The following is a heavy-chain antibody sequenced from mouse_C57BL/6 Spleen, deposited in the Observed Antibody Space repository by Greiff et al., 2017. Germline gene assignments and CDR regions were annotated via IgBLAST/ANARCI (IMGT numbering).Heavy chain of an antibody. Sequence: EVQLVESGGGLVKPGGSLKLSCAASGFTFSDYGMHWVRQAPEKGLEWVAYISSGSSTIYYADTVKGRFTISRDTAKNTVFLQMTSLRSEDTAMYYGARSYGTQGYFDVWGTGTTVTVSS. D-gene: IGHD2-1*01. CDR3: ARSYGTQGYFDV. CDR1: GFTFSDYG. J-gene: IGHJ1*03. CDR2: ISSGSSTI. V-gene: IGHV5-17*01.